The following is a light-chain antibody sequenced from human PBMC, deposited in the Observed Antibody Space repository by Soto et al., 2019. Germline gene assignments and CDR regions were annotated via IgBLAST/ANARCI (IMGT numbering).Light chain of an antibody. Sequence: QSVLTQPRSVSGSPGQSVTISCTGTSSDVGGYNYVSWYQQHPGKAPKLMIYDVSKRPSGVPDRFSGSKSGNTASLTISGFQVEIKVVYTCASYAGSYTHYVFELGPSSPS. CDR1: SSDVGGYNY. V-gene: IGLV2-11*01. J-gene: IGLJ1*01. CDR3: ASYAGSYTHYV. CDR2: DVS.